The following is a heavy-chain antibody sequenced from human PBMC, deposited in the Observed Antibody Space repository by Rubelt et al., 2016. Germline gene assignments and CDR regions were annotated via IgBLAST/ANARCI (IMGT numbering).Heavy chain of an antibody. Sequence: GGSLRLSCAASGFSFSSSWMTWVRQAPGKGLEWVANIKQDGTEKYYVDSVKGRFTISRDNAKNSLFLQMNSLRVEDTAVYYCARDGETYCTNGVCYRKRGADVWGQGTTVTVSS. V-gene: IGHV3-7*01. CDR2: IKQDGTEK. CDR1: GFSFSSSW. D-gene: IGHD2-8*01. J-gene: IGHJ6*02. CDR3: ARDGETYCTNGVCYRKRGADV.